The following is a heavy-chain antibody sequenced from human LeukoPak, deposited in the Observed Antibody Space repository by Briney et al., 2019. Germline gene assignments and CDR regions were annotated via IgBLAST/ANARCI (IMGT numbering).Heavy chain of an antibody. CDR2: IIPIFGTA. D-gene: IGHD6-13*01. V-gene: IGHV1-69*01. CDR3: ARAKSGIAAAASFSPFDY. Sequence: SVKVSCKASGGTFSSYAISWVRQAPGQGLEWMGGIIPIFGTANYAQKFQGRVTITADESTSTAYMELSSLRYEDTAVYYCARAKSGIAAAASFSPFDYWGQGTLVTVSS. J-gene: IGHJ4*02. CDR1: GGTFSSYA.